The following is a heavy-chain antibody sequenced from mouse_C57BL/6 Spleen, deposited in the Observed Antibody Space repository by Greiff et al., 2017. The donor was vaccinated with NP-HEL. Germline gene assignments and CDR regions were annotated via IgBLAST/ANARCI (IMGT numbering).Heavy chain of an antibody. CDR1: GFTFSDYG. CDR3: ARGGYGSSYAMDY. CDR2: ISSGSSTI. Sequence: EVKLVESGGGLVKPGGSLKLSCAASGFTFSDYGMHWVRQAPEKGLEWVAYISSGSSTIYYADTVTGRFTISRDNAKNTLFLQMTSLRSEDTAMYYCARGGYGSSYAMDYWGQGTSVTVSS. V-gene: IGHV5-17*01. D-gene: IGHD1-1*01. J-gene: IGHJ4*01.